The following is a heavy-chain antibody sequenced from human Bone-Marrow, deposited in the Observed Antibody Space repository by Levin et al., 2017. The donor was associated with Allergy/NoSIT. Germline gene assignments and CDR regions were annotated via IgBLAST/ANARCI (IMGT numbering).Heavy chain of an antibody. D-gene: IGHD2-21*01. CDR1: GFTFSSFA. V-gene: IGHV3-23*01. CDR3: AAEFAY. Sequence: QAGGSLRLSCVDSGFTFSSFAMTWVRQAPGKGLEWVSSINESGDKREYADSVRGRFTISRDNSKNSLYLQMDTLTADDTAIDYCAAEFAYWGQGTVVTVSS. J-gene: IGHJ4*02. CDR2: INESGDKR.